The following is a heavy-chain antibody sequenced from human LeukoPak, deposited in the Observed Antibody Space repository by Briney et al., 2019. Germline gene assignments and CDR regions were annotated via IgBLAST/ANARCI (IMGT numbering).Heavy chain of an antibody. D-gene: IGHD6-19*01. Sequence: KTGGSLRLSCAASGFTFSSYSMNWVRQAPGKGLEWVSSISSSSSYIYYADSVKGRFTISRDNAKNSLYLQMDSLRAEDTAVYYCAKDPPLYSSGWYNWFDPWGQGTLVIVSS. CDR3: AKDPPLYSSGWYNWFDP. J-gene: IGHJ5*02. V-gene: IGHV3-21*01. CDR1: GFTFSSYS. CDR2: ISSSSSYI.